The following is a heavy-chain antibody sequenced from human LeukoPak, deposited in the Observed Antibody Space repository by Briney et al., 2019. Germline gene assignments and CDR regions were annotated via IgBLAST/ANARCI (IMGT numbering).Heavy chain of an antibody. D-gene: IGHD2-2*01. J-gene: IGHJ6*02. CDR3: ARARYCSSTSCYAGGYYYYGMDV. CDR1: GFTFSSYG. V-gene: IGHV3-33*01. Sequence: GGSLRLPCAASGFTFSSYGMHWVRQAPGKGLEWVAVIWYDGSNKYYADSVKGRFTISRDNSKNTLYLQMNSLRAEDTAVYYCARARYCSSTSCYAGGYYYYGMDVWGQGTTVTVSS. CDR2: IWYDGSNK.